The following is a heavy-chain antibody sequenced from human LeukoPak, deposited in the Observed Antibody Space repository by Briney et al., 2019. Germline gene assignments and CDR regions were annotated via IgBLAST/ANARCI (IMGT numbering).Heavy chain of an antibody. J-gene: IGHJ4*02. V-gene: IGHV3-48*02. CDR2: ISSSSSTI. CDR1: GFTFSSYS. CDR3: ASEGTGEYCSSTSCYRGGYSFDY. D-gene: IGHD2-2*02. Sequence: TGGSLRLSCAASGFTFSSYSMTWVRQAPGKGLEWVSYISSSSSTIYYADSVKGRFTISRDNAKNSLYLQMNSLRDEDTAVYYCASEGTGEYCSSTSCYRGGYSFDYWGQGTLVTVSS.